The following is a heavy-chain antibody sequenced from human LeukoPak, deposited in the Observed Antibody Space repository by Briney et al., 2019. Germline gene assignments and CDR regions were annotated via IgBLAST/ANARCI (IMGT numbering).Heavy chain of an antibody. V-gene: IGHV3-74*01. CDR3: AKGFKQQLALFDY. CDR2: INSDGGST. CDR1: GFTFRTPW. J-gene: IGHJ4*02. D-gene: IGHD6-13*01. Sequence: GGSLRLSCSASGFTFRTPWMHWVRQGPGKGLLWVAHINSDGGSTYYADSVKGRFTISRDNSKNTLYLQMNSLRAEDTAVYYCAKGFKQQLALFDYWGQGTLVTVSS.